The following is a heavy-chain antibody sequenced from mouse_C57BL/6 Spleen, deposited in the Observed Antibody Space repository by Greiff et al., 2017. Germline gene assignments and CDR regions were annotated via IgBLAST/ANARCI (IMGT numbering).Heavy chain of an antibody. J-gene: IGHJ1*03. CDR2: ISYDGSN. V-gene: IGHV3-6*01. CDR1: GYSITSGYY. CDR3: ARGFV. Sequence: VQLKESGPGLVKPSQSLSLTCSVTGYSITSGYYWNWIRQFPGNKLEWMGYISYDGSNNYNPSLKNRISITRDTSKNQFFLKLNSVTTEDTATYYRARGFVWGTGTTVTVSS.